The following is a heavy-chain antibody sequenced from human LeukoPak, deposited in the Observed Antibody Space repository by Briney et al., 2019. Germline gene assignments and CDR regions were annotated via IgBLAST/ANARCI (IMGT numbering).Heavy chain of an antibody. J-gene: IGHJ3*02. Sequence: GASVKVSCKASGGTFSTYAISWVRQAPGQGLEWMGGIIPISGSAKYTQKFQGRVTITTDESTNTAYMELRSLRSEDTAVYYCAREDPNGSPGAFDIWGQGTMVTVSS. D-gene: IGHD5-24*01. CDR1: GGTFSTYA. CDR2: IIPISGSA. CDR3: AREDPNGSPGAFDI. V-gene: IGHV1-69*05.